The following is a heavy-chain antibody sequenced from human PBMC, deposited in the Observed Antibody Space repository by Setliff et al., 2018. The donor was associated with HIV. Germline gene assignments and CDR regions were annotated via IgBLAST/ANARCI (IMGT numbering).Heavy chain of an antibody. V-gene: IGHV1-18*01. J-gene: IGHJ6*03. CDR3: ARRGDSYGLDPIYYYYYYMDA. Sequence: ASVKVSCKASGYTFTSYGISWVRQAPGQGLEWMGWITPFNGNTNYAQKLQGRVTMTTDTSTSTAYMELRSLRYDDTAVYYCARRGDSYGLDPIYYYYYYMDAWGKGTTVTVSS. CDR2: ITPFNGNT. D-gene: IGHD5-18*01. CDR1: GYTFTSYG.